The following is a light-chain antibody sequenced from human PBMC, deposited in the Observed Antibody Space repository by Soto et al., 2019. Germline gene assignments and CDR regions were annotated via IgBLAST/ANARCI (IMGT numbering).Light chain of an antibody. Sequence: DIQMTQSPSTLSASVGDRVTITCRASQSISSWLAWYQQNPGKSPKLLIYDASNLESGVPSRFSGSGSGTEFTLTISSLQPDDFATYYCQQYNSYPGTFGQWTKVEIK. CDR2: DAS. J-gene: IGKJ1*01. CDR1: QSISSW. CDR3: QQYNSYPGT. V-gene: IGKV1-5*01.